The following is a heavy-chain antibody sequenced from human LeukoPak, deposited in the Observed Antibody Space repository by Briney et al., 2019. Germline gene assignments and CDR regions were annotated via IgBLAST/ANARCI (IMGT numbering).Heavy chain of an antibody. J-gene: IGHJ3*02. Sequence: GGSLRLSCAASGFTFRSYAMSWVRQAPGKGLEWVSGISDSSSSTYYAGSVKGRFTISRDNSNNTLYLQMNSLRAEDTAVYYCANAGEKVVVRNTFDIWGQGTMVTVSS. CDR2: ISDSSSST. D-gene: IGHD3-22*01. V-gene: IGHV3-23*01. CDR3: ANAGEKVVVRNTFDI. CDR1: GFTFRSYA.